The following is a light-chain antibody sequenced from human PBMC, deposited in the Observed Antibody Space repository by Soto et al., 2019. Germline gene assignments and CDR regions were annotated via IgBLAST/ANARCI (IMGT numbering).Light chain of an antibody. Sequence: DIVMTQSPDSLAVSLGERATINCKCSQIVLYSSNNKNYLAWYQQEPGQPPKLLIYWASTRESGVPDRFSGRGSGTDFTLTISSLQAEDVAVYYCQQYYSTPLTFGQGTKVDIK. V-gene: IGKV4-1*01. CDR1: QIVLYSSNNKNY. J-gene: IGKJ1*01. CDR3: QQYYSTPLT. CDR2: WAS.